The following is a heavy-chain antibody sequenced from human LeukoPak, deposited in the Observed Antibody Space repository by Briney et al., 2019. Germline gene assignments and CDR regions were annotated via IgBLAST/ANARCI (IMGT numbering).Heavy chain of an antibody. Sequence: PSETLSLTCTVSGGSISSYYWSWIRQPPGKGLEWIGYIYYSGSTNYNPSLKSRVTISVDTSKNQFSLKLSSVTAADTAVYYCARHIVVVPARPGGWFDPWGQGTLVTVSS. CDR3: ARHIVVVPARPGGWFDP. D-gene: IGHD2-2*01. J-gene: IGHJ5*02. CDR1: GGSISSYY. V-gene: IGHV4-59*01. CDR2: IYYSGST.